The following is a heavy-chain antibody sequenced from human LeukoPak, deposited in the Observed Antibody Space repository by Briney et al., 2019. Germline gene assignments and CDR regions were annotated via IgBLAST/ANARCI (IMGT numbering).Heavy chain of an antibody. J-gene: IGHJ4*02. CDR1: GYTFSHYD. D-gene: IGHD6-13*01. V-gene: IGHV3-23*01. Sequence: GGPLRLFCAASGYTFSHYDMTGVRGARGMGLEWVSSISCSGYSTYYADSVKGRFTISRDNSKNTLYMQMDSLRVEDTVIYYCAKVGIAGPSRGGGYLDYWGQGTPVTVSS. CDR2: ISCSGYST. CDR3: AKVGIAGPSRGGGYLDY.